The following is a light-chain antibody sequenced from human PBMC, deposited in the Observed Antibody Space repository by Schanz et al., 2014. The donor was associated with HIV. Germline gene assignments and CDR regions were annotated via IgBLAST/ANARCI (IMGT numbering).Light chain of an antibody. V-gene: IGKV3D-20*01. CDR1: QSVSGNY. J-gene: IGKJ4*01. Sequence: VLTQSPVTLSLSPGETATLSCGASQSVSGNYLAWYQQKPGLAPRLLIYDASRRAAGIPDRFSGGGSGTDFTLTINRLEPEDFAVYYCQQYGSSPLTFGGGTKVEIK. CDR2: DAS. CDR3: QQYGSSPLT.